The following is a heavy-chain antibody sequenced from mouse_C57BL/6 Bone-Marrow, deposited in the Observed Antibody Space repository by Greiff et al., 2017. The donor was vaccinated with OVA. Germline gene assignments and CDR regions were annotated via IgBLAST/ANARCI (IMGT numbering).Heavy chain of an antibody. V-gene: IGHV5-9*01. CDR2: ISGGGGNT. J-gene: IGHJ2*01. CDR1: GFTFSSYT. CDR3: ARHLGGNYFDY. Sequence: DVHLVESGGGLVKPGGSLKLSCAASGFTFSSYTMSWVRQTPEKRLEWVATISGGGGNTYYPDSVKGRFTISRDNAKNTLYLQMSSLRSEDTALYYCARHLGGNYFDYWGQGTTLTVSS. D-gene: IGHD2-14*01.